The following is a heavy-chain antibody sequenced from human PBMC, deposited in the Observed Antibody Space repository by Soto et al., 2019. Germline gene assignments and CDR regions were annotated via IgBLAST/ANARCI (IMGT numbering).Heavy chain of an antibody. CDR3: AVYCSGGSCYPTRDAFDI. D-gene: IGHD2-15*01. J-gene: IGHJ3*02. CDR2: IIPIFGAA. CDR1: GGTFSSYA. Sequence: SVKVSCKASGGTFSSYAISWVRQAPGQGLEWMGGIIPIFGAANYAQKFQGRVTITADESTSTAYMELSSLRSEDTAVYYCAVYCSGGSCYPTRDAFDIWGQGTMVTVSS. V-gene: IGHV1-69*13.